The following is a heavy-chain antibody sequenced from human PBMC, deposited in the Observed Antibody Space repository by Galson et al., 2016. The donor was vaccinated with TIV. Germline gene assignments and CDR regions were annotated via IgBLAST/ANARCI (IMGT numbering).Heavy chain of an antibody. Sequence: LSLTCTVSGGSISSHYCSWIRQPPGKGLEWIGYIYDSGSTNYNPSLKSRVTISVDTSKNQFSLKLRSVTAADTAVYYCADTYGDYGYYYGMDVWGQGTTVTVSS. V-gene: IGHV4-59*11. D-gene: IGHD4-17*01. J-gene: IGHJ6*02. CDR3: ADTYGDYGYYYGMDV. CDR2: IYDSGST. CDR1: GGSISSHY.